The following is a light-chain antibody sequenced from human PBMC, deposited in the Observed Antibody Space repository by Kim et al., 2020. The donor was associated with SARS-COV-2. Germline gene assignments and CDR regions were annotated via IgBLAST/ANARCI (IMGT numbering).Light chain of an antibody. CDR3: QQYDNLPIT. CDR1: QDISNY. J-gene: IGKJ5*01. CDR2: DAS. Sequence: SVGDRVTITCQASQDISNYLNWYQQKLGKAPKLLIYDASNLETGVPSRFRGSGSGTDFTFTISSLQPEDIATYYCQQYDNLPITFGQGTRLEIK. V-gene: IGKV1-33*01.